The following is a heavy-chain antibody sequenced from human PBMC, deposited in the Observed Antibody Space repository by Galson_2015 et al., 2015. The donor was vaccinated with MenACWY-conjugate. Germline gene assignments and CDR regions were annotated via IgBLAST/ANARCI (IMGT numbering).Heavy chain of an antibody. CDR2: INSDGRST. CDR1: GFTFSTYW. V-gene: IGHV3-74*01. Sequence: ALRLSCAASGFTFSTYWMHWVRHAPGKGLVWVSRINSDGRSTSNADSVKGRFRISRDNAKNSLYLQLNSLRAEDTAVYYCARLGGNYRTTSHFDYWGQGTLVTVSS. J-gene: IGHJ4*02. D-gene: IGHD1-26*01. CDR3: ARLGGNYRTTSHFDY.